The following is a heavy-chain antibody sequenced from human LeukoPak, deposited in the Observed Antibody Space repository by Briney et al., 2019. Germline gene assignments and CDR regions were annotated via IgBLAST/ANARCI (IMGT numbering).Heavy chain of an antibody. J-gene: IGHJ4*02. Sequence: SETLSLTCTVSGGSVSSYYWSWIRQPPGKGLEWIGYIYYSGSTNYNPSLKSRVTISVDTSKNQFSLKLSSVTAADTAVYYCARYYYDSSGHYLDYWGQGTLVTVSS. CDR2: IYYSGST. CDR3: ARYYYDSSGHYLDY. V-gene: IGHV4-59*02. CDR1: GGSVSSYY. D-gene: IGHD3-22*01.